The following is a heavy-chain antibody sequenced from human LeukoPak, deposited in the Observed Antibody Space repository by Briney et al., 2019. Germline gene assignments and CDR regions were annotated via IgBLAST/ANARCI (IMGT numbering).Heavy chain of an antibody. D-gene: IGHD6-19*01. CDR1: GGTFNTSA. CDR2: IIPLFRTA. CDR3: ARASNTGWFYFDY. J-gene: IGHJ4*02. Sequence: SVKVSCKASGGTFNTSALNWVRQAPGQGLEWMGGIIPLFRTAKYVQKFQGRVTITADESTTTAYMEVSSLRSDDTAVYYCARASNTGWFYFDYWGQGTLVTVSS. V-gene: IGHV1-69*13.